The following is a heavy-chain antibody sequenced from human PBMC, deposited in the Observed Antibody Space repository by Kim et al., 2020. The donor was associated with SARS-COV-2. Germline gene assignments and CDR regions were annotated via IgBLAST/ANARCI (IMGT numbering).Heavy chain of an antibody. Sequence: GGSLRLSCAASGFTFDDYAMHWVRQAPGKGLEWVSLISGDGGSTYYADSVKGRFTISRDNSKNSLYLQMNSLRTEDTALYYCAKCPHSSSWYSVRPFLYYYYYMDVWGKGTTVTVSS. CDR2: ISGDGGST. D-gene: IGHD6-13*01. CDR1: GFTFDDYA. V-gene: IGHV3-43*02. J-gene: IGHJ6*03. CDR3: AKCPHSSSWYSVRPFLYYYYYMDV.